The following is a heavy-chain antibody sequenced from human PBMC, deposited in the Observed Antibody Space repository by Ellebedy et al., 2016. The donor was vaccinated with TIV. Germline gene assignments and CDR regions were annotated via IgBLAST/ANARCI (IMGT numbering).Heavy chain of an antibody. CDR2: IKQDGSEK. CDR3: AVQGPAARQAD. CDR1: GFTFSSDW. D-gene: IGHD6-6*01. V-gene: IGHV3-7*01. Sequence: PGGSLRLSCAASGFTFSSDWMSWVRQAPGKGLEWVANIKQDGSEKYYLDSVKGRFTISRDNAKNSLYLQMNSLRAEDTAVYYCAVQGPAARQADWGQGTLVTVSS. J-gene: IGHJ4*02.